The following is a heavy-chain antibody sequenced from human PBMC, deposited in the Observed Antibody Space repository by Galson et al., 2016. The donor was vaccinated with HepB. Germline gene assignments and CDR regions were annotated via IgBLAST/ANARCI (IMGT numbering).Heavy chain of an antibody. CDR2: TYHIGFT. D-gene: IGHD6-19*01. J-gene: IGHJ6*02. V-gene: IGHV4-31*03. Sequence: TLSLTCTVSGGSVTTNGYYWNWIRQFPGKGLELIGYTYHIGFTYYNPSLKSRVSISLDTSKNQFSLRLTSVTVADTAVYFCARDHRSRSIAVSGAHYNYYGLDVWGQGTPVTVS. CDR3: ARDHRSRSIAVSGAHYNYYGLDV. CDR1: GGSVTTNGYY.